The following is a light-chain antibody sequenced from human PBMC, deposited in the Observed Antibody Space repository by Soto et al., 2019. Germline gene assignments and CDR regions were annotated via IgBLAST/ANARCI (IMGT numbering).Light chain of an antibody. Sequence: DIQMTQSPSTLSGSVGDRVTITCRASQTISTWLAWHQQKPGKAPKLLIYDASTLQSGVPSRFSGSGSETEFSLTIRALQPEDFATYYCQQLSRYPLTFGGGTKVDIK. J-gene: IGKJ4*01. CDR2: DAS. V-gene: IGKV1-5*01. CDR1: QTISTW. CDR3: QQLSRYPLT.